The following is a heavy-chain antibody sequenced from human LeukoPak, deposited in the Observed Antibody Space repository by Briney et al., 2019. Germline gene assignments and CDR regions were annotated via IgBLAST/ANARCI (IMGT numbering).Heavy chain of an antibody. J-gene: IGHJ6*02. CDR2: ISYDGSNK. D-gene: IGHD2-15*01. CDR1: GFTFSSYA. CDR3: ARDLCSGGSCYSWLDVYYYYGMDV. Sequence: PGGSLRLSCAASGFTFSSYAMHWVRQAPGKGLEWVAVISYDGSNKYYADSVKGRFTISRDNSKNTLYLQMNSLRAEDTAVYYCARDLCSGGSCYSWLDVYYYYGMDVWGQGTTVTVSS. V-gene: IGHV3-30-3*01.